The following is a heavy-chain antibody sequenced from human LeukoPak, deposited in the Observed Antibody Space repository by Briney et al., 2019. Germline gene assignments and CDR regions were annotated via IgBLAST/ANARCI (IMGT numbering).Heavy chain of an antibody. J-gene: IGHJ1*01. CDR3: ARGSEDTAMVISHFQH. Sequence: ASVKVSCKASGGTFISYAISWVRQAPGQGLEWMGGIIPIFGTANYAQKFQGRVTITADESTSTAYMELSSLRSEDTAVYYCARGSEDTAMVISHFQHWGQGTLVTVSS. D-gene: IGHD5-18*01. CDR2: IIPIFGTA. CDR1: GGTFISYA. V-gene: IGHV1-69*13.